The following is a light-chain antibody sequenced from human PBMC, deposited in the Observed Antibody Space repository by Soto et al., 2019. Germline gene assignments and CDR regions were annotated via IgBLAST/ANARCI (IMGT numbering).Light chain of an antibody. V-gene: IGKV3-15*01. CDR2: RAS. Sequence: EIVMTQSPATLSVSPGERATLSCRASQSVSSNLAWYQQRPGQAPRLLIYRASIRATGIPARFSGSGSGTEFTLTISSLQSEDLAVYYCQQYNNWPRAFGQGAKVEIK. CDR3: QQYNNWPRA. J-gene: IGKJ1*01. CDR1: QSVSSN.